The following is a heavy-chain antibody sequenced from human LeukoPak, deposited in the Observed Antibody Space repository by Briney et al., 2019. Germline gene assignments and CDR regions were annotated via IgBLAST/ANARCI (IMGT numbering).Heavy chain of an antibody. J-gene: IGHJ5*02. CDR3: ARQDLVVVPAAIISWFDP. Sequence: PSETLSLTCAVSGGSISSNNWWGWVRQPPGKGLEWIGSIYYSGSTYYNPSLKSRVTISVDTSKNQFSLKLSSVTAADTAVYYCARQDLVVVPAAIISWFDPWGQGTLVTVSS. V-gene: IGHV4-39*01. D-gene: IGHD2-2*01. CDR1: GGSISSNNW. CDR2: IYYSGST.